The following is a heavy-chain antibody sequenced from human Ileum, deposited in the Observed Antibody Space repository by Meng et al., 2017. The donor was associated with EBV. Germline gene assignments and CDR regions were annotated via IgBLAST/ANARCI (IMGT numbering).Heavy chain of an antibody. D-gene: IGHD2-2*01. J-gene: IGHJ5*02. CDR3: ARLIVVVPTARGGIDP. V-gene: IGHV4-39*01. Sequence: QVVLQELVPGPVTPSETLSRTSLVSGDFISSRYYYWGWTRQSPGMGLEWIGSVHSSGSTHFNPSLKSRVTMSMDMSKNQFSLKLSSVTAADTAVYYCARLIVVVPTARGGIDPWGQGTLVTVSS. CDR1: GDFISSRYYY. CDR2: VHSSGST.